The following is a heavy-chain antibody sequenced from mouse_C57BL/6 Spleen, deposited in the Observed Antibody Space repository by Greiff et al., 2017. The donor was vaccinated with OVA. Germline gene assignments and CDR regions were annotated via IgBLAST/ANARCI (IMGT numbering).Heavy chain of an antibody. V-gene: IGHV1-80*01. Sequence: VKLQESGAELVKPGASVKISCKASGYAFSSYWMNWVKQRPGKGLEWIGQIYPGDGDTNYNGKFKGKATLTADKSSSTAYMQLSSLTSEDSAVYFCARLNGNSLFDYWGQGTTLTVSS. CDR3: ARLNGNSLFDY. CDR2: IYPGDGDT. D-gene: IGHD2-1*01. CDR1: GYAFSSYW. J-gene: IGHJ2*01.